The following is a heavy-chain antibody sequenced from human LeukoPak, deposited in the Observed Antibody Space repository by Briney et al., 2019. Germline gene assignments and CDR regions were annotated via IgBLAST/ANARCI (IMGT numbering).Heavy chain of an antibody. CDR1: GFTFSSYS. D-gene: IGHD2-15*01. J-gene: IGHJ4*02. Sequence: PGGSLRLSCAASGFTFSSYSMNWVRQAPGKGLEWVSSISSSSSYIYYADSVKGRFTISRDNAKNSLYLQMNSLRAEDTAVYYCASGPLNYCSGGSCYSDYWGQGTLVTVSS. CDR2: ISSSSSYI. V-gene: IGHV3-21*01. CDR3: ASGPLNYCSGGSCYSDY.